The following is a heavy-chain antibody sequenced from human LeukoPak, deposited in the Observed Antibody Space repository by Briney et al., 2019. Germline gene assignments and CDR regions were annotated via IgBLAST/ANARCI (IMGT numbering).Heavy chain of an antibody. J-gene: IGHJ5*02. Sequence: SETLSLTCTVSGGSISSYYWSWIRQPPGKGLEWIGYIYYSGSTDYNPSLKSRVTISVDTSKNQFSLKLSSVTAADTAVYYCARDFDVDWLDPWGQGTLVTVSS. CDR2: IYYSGST. D-gene: IGHD3-16*01. V-gene: IGHV4-59*01. CDR3: ARDFDVDWLDP. CDR1: GGSISSYY.